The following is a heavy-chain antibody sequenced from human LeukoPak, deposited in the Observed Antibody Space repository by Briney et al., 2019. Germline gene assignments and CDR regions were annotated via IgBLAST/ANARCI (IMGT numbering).Heavy chain of an antibody. D-gene: IGHD3-3*01. J-gene: IGHJ6*04. V-gene: IGHV3-30-3*01. Sequence: PGRSLRLSCAASGFTFSSYAMHWVRQAPGKGLEWVAVISYDGSNKYYADSVKGRFTISRDNSKNTLYLQMNSLRAEDTAVYYCARANYDFWSGYLLPQQSADMDVWGKGTTVTVSS. CDR1: GFTFSSYA. CDR3: ARANYDFWSGYLLPQQSADMDV. CDR2: ISYDGSNK.